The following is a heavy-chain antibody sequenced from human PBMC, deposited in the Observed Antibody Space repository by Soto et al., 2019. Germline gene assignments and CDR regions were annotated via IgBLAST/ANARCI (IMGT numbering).Heavy chain of an antibody. CDR2: IYNSGTYA. Sequence: WGSRRLSGAGSGFTFNMYWMHWVCQIPGKGSVWVARIYNSGTYADYADPVKGLVTISRDNAKDTVYLQMNDLRAEDSALYHCRRGPRANSATTIAHWGQGTQVTVSS. D-gene: IGHD1-7*01. J-gene: IGHJ5*02. V-gene: IGHV3-74*01. CDR1: GFTFNMYW. CDR3: RRGPRANSATTIAH.